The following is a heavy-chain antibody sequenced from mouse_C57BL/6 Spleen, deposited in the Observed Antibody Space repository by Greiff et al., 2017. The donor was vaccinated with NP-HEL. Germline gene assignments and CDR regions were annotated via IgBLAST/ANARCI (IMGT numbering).Heavy chain of an antibody. V-gene: IGHV2-2*01. D-gene: IGHD4-1*01. CDR2: IWSGGST. CDR3: ARRALTGYAMDY. Sequence: QVQLKESGPGLVQPSQSLSITCPVSGFSLTSYGVHWVRQSPGKGLEWLGVIWSGGSTDYNAAFISRLSISKDNSKSQVFFKMNSLQADDTAIYYCARRALTGYAMDYWGQGTSVTVSS. CDR1: GFSLTSYG. J-gene: IGHJ4*01.